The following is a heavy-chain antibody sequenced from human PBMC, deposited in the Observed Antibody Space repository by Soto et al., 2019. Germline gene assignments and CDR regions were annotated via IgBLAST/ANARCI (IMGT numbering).Heavy chain of an antibody. J-gene: IGHJ4*02. CDR2: ISYDGSNK. V-gene: IGHV3-30*18. CDR3: AKEVRSYGDYPPIVDY. Sequence: QVQLVESGGGVVQPGRSLRLSCAASGFTFSSYGMHWVRQAPGKGLEWVAVISYDGSNKYYADSVKGRFTISRDNSKNTLSLQMNSPRAEDTAVYYCAKEVRSYGDYPPIVDYWGQGTLVTVSS. D-gene: IGHD4-17*01. CDR1: GFTFSSYG.